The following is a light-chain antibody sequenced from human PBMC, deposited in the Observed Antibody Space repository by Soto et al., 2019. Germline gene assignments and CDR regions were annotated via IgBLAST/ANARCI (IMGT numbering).Light chain of an antibody. CDR1: QSVYNNY. CDR2: GAS. Sequence: EIVLTQSPGTVSFSPGERATLSCRASQSVYNNYIAWYQQSPGQAPRVLIYGASTRATGTPDRFSGSGSGTDFTFTISRLEPEDSAVYYCQQYGNSVTFGGGTKVDIK. V-gene: IGKV3-20*01. CDR3: QQYGNSVT. J-gene: IGKJ4*01.